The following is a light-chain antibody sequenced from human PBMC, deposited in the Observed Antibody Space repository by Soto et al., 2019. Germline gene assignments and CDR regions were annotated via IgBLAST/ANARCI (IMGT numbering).Light chain of an antibody. CDR1: QTITRW. CDR2: DAS. V-gene: IGKV1-5*01. J-gene: IGKJ1*01. Sequence: DIQMTQSPSTLSASVGYRVTITCRASQTITRWMAWYQQKPGKAPKLLIYDASTLESGVPSRFSGSGYGTEFTLTISSLQPDDFATYYCQQYNGYSTWKFGQGTKVDIK. CDR3: QQYNGYSTWK.